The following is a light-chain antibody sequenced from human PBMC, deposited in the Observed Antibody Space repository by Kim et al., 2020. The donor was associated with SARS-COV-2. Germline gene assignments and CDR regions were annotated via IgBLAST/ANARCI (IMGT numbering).Light chain of an antibody. CDR3: MQALQTPYT. CDR2: LGS. Sequence: EPASISCRSSQSLLHSNGYTYLDWYLQKPGQSPQLLIYLGSNRASGVPDRFSGSGSGTDCTLKISRVEAEDVGVYYCMQALQTPYTFGQGTKLEI. CDR1: QSLLHSNGYTY. V-gene: IGKV2-28*01. J-gene: IGKJ2*01.